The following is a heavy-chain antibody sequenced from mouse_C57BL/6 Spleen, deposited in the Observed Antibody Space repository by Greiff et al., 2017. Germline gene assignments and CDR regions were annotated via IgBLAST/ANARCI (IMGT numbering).Heavy chain of an antibody. CDR2: IHPNSGST. J-gene: IGHJ1*03. CDR1: GYTFTSYW. D-gene: IGHD1-1*01. CDR3: ARDGDDGSSDWYFDV. V-gene: IGHV1-64*01. Sequence: VQLQQPGAELVKPGASVKLSCKASGYTFTSYWLHWVKQRPGQGLEWIGMIHPNSGSTNYNEKFKSKATLTVDKSSSTAYMQLSSLTSEDSAVYYCARDGDDGSSDWYFDVWGTGTTVTVSS.